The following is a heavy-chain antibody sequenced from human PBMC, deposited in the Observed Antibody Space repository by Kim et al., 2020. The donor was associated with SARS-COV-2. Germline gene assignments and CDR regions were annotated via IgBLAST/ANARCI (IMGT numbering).Heavy chain of an antibody. CDR1: GYSISSGYY. D-gene: IGHD2-8*01. CDR2: IYHSGST. V-gene: IGHV4-38-2*02. CDR3: ARDDRGLLI. J-gene: IGHJ4*02. Sequence: SETLSLTCTVSGYSISSGYYWGWIRQPPGKGLEWIGSIYHSGSTYYNPSLKSRVTISVDTSKNQFSLKLSAVTAADTAVYYCARDDRGLLIWGQGTLVTVSS.